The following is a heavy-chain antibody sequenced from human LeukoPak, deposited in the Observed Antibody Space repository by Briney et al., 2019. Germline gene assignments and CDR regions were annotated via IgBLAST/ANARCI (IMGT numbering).Heavy chain of an antibody. CDR2: IYTSGST. CDR3: ARSQYSSSWYSTESGYYMDV. D-gene: IGHD6-13*01. J-gene: IGHJ6*03. V-gene: IGHV4-61*02. CDR1: GGSISSGSYY. Sequence: PSETLSLTCTVSGGSISSGSYYWSWIRQPAGKGLEWIGRIYTSGSTNYNPSLKSRVTISVDTSKNQFSLKLSSVTAADTAVYYCARSQYSSSWYSTESGYYMDVWGKGTTVTISS.